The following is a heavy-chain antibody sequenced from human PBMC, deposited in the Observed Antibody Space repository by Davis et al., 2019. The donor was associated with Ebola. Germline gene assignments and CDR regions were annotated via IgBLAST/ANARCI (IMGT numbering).Heavy chain of an antibody. J-gene: IGHJ4*02. Sequence: MPGGSLRLSCSVSGYSIAKGFSWGWIRRPPGKGLEWIGSIYHSGSTNYKPSLKSRVIISLNTSKNQFSLRVDSVTAADTAVYYCARDFVYWGQGTLVTVSS. CDR3: ARDFVY. V-gene: IGHV4-38-2*02. CDR2: IYHSGST. CDR1: GYSIAKGFS.